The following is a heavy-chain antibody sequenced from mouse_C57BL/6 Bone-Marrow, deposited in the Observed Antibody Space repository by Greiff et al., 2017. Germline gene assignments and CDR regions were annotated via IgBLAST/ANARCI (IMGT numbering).Heavy chain of an antibody. CDR2: IYPGDGDT. D-gene: IGHD2-14*01. CDR1: GYAFSSSW. Sequence: QVQLQQSGPELVKPGASVKISCKASGYAFSSSWMNWVKQRPGKGLEWIGRIYPGDGDTNYNGKFKGKATLTADKSSSTAYMQLSSLTSEDSAVYFCARGDRAWFAYWGQGTLVTVSA. V-gene: IGHV1-82*01. CDR3: ARGDRAWFAY. J-gene: IGHJ3*01.